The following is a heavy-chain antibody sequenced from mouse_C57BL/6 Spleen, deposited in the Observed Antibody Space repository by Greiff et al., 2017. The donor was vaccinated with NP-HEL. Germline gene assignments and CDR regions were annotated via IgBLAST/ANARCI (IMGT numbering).Heavy chain of an antibody. CDR2: INPNNGGT. D-gene: IGHD1-1*01. Sequence: VQLQQSGPELVKPGASVKISCKASGYTFTDYYMNWVKQSHGKSLEWIGDINPNNGGTSYNQKFKGKATLTVDKSSSTAYMELRSLTSEDSAVYYCASYGSSYVGYFDVWGTGTTVTVSS. J-gene: IGHJ1*03. V-gene: IGHV1-26*01. CDR1: GYTFTDYY. CDR3: ASYGSSYVGYFDV.